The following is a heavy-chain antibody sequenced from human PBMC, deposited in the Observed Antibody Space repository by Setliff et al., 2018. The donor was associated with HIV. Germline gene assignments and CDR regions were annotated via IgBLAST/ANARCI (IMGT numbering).Heavy chain of an antibody. V-gene: IGHV4-34*01. CDR3: ARGPPGSSTGWYVGY. CDR1: GGSFSGFY. Sequence: SETLSLTCAVYGGSFSGFYWNWIRQPPGKGLEWIGEINHSGSTNYNPSLKSRVTISVGTSKNQFSLRLSSVIAADTAGYYCARGPPGSSTGWYVGYWGQGTLVTVSS. D-gene: IGHD6-19*01. J-gene: IGHJ4*02. CDR2: INHSGST.